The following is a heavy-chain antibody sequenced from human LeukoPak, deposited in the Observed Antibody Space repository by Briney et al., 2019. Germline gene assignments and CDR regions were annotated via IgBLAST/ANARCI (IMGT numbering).Heavy chain of an antibody. V-gene: IGHV3-7*01. Sequence: GGSLRLSCADSGCTFSNSWMTWVRQAPGKGLEWVANIKQDGSDKYYVDSVKGRFTISRDNANNSLHLQMNSLRAEDTAVYYCARSTSCYSWGPGTLVSVSS. CDR2: IKQDGSDK. J-gene: IGHJ4*02. CDR3: ARSTSCYS. D-gene: IGHD2-2*01. CDR1: GCTFSNSW.